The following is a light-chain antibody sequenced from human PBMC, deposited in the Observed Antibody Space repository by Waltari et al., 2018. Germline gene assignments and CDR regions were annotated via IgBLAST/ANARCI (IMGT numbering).Light chain of an antibody. CDR1: NLGDKY. V-gene: IGLV3-1*01. CDR2: QDS. Sequence: SYELTQPPSVSVSPGPTASITCSGDNLGDKYACWYQQKPGQSPVLVIYQDSKRPSGIPERFSGSNSGNTATLTISGTQAMDEADYHCQAWDSSTVVFGGGTKLTVL. CDR3: QAWDSSTVV. J-gene: IGLJ2*01.